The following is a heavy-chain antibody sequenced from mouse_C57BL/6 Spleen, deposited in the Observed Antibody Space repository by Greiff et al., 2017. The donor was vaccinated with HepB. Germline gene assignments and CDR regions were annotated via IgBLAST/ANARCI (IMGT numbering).Heavy chain of an antibody. CDR2: INPSSGYT. D-gene: IGHD6-1*01. Sequence: VQLQQSGAELARPGASVKMSCKASGYTFTSYTMHWVKQRPGQGLDWIGYINPSSGYTKYNQKFKDKATLTADKSSSTAYMQLSSLTSEDSAVYYCASLFVAMDYWGQGTSVTVSS. V-gene: IGHV1-4*01. CDR3: ASLFVAMDY. CDR1: GYTFTSYT. J-gene: IGHJ4*01.